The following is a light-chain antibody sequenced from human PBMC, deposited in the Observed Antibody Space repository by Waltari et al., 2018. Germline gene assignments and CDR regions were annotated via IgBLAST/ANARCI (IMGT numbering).Light chain of an antibody. V-gene: IGKV1-39*01. J-gene: IGKJ2*01. Sequence: DIRMTQSPSSLSASLGDRVTITCRASQSISSYVNWYQQKPGKDPKLLMYSTSSLQSWVPSRCSGSGSGTDFTLTVSSLQPEDFATYYCQQSFSTPYTFGQGTKLEIK. CDR1: QSISSY. CDR3: QQSFSTPYT. CDR2: STS.